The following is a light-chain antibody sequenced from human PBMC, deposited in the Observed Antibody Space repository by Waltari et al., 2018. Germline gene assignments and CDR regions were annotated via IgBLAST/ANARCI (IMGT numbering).Light chain of an antibody. CDR3: AAWDDSLNGYV. V-gene: IGLV1-44*01. J-gene: IGLJ1*01. Sequence: QSVLTQSPSASGTPGQRVVISCSGSSSSIGSNTVNWYQQLPGTAPKLPIYSINQLPSGVPDRFSGSKSGTSASLAISGLQSEDEADYYCAAWDDSLNGYVFGTGTKVTVL. CDR1: SSSIGSNT. CDR2: SIN.